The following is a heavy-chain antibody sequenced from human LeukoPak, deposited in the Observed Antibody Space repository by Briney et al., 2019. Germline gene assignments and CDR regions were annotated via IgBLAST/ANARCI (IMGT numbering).Heavy chain of an antibody. D-gene: IGHD2-8*01. CDR2: ISAYNGNT. V-gene: IGHV1-18*01. CDR3: ARDTQYAVRVNYYYYYMDV. Sequence: VASVKVSCKASGYTFTSYGISGVRQAPGQGLEWMGWISAYNGNTNYAQKLQGRVTMTTDTSTSTAYMELRSLRSDDTAVYYCARDTQYAVRVNYYYYYMDVWGKGTTVTISS. CDR1: GYTFTSYG. J-gene: IGHJ6*03.